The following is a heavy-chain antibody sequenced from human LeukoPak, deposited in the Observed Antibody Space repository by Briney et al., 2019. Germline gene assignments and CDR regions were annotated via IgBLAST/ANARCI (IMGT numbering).Heavy chain of an antibody. CDR3: AKALSSSFTGSSWEY. CDR2: INWHRGKI. Sequence: GGSLRLSCAASGFTFDDYAMHWIRQAPGKGLGWASGINWHRGKIGYADSVKGRFAISRDSAKSSLYLQMNTLRAEDMAFYYCAKALSSSFTGSSWEYWGQGTLVTVFS. CDR1: GFTFDDYA. J-gene: IGHJ4*02. V-gene: IGHV3-9*03. D-gene: IGHD6-6*01.